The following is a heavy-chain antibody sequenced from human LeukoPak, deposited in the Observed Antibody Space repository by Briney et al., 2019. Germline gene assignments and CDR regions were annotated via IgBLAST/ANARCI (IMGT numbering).Heavy chain of an antibody. J-gene: IGHJ5*02. CDR3: ARHGTSGSYLSWFDP. CDR2: IYHSGST. Sequence: SETLSLTCAVSGGSISSSNWWSWVRQPPGKGLEWIGEIYHSGSTNYNPSLKSRVTISVDKSKNQFSLKLSSVTAADTAVYYCARHGTSGSYLSWFDPWGQGTLVTVSS. D-gene: IGHD1-26*01. V-gene: IGHV4-4*02. CDR1: GGSISSSNW.